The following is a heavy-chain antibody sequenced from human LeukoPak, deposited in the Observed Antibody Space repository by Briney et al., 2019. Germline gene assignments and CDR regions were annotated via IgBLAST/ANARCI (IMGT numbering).Heavy chain of an antibody. Sequence: GGSLRLSCAASGCSFSSFFMHWVRQAPGKGLKWVALIWYDGSNQYYADSVKGRFTISRDNSKNTLYLQMNSLRAEDTALYYCAREVSQPYYFDSWGQGTLVTVSS. CDR3: AREVSQPYYFDS. V-gene: IGHV3-33*08. CDR2: IWYDGSNQ. CDR1: GCSFSSFF. D-gene: IGHD2-2*01. J-gene: IGHJ4*02.